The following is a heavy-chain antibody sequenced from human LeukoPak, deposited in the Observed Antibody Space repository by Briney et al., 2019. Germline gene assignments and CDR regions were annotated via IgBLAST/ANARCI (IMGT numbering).Heavy chain of an antibody. CDR2: IYHSGST. J-gene: IGHJ3*02. V-gene: IGHV4-4*02. CDR3: AGAHCGGDCYSGRAFDI. Sequence: SEPLSLTCAVSGGSISSSKWWSWVRQTPGKGLEWIGEIYHSGSTNYKPSLKSRVTISVDKSKNQFSLKLSSVTAADTAVYYCAGAHCGGDCYSGRAFDIWGQGTMVTVSS. D-gene: IGHD2-21*02. CDR1: GGSISSSKW.